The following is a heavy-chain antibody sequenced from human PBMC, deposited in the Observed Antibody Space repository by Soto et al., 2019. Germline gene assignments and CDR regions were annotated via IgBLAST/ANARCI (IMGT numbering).Heavy chain of an antibody. Sequence: SETLSLTCAVSGGAIISGGYSFICMRQPPGNGLEWIGYIYHGVNTYYNPSLESRVSISQDRSKNQFSLKLTSVTAADTAVYYCHRSSDADYGMGVWGPGTTVTVSS. D-gene: IGHD2-2*01. V-gene: IGHV4-30-2*01. CDR3: HRSSDADYGMGV. J-gene: IGHJ6*02. CDR1: GGAIISGGYS. CDR2: IYHGVNT.